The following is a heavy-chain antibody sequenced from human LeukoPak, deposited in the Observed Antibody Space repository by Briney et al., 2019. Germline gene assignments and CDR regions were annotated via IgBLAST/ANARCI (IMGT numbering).Heavy chain of an antibody. V-gene: IGHV3-7*01. D-gene: IGHD3-3*01. CDR2: IKKDGSEK. Sequence: GGSLRLSCAASGFTFSSYWMSWVRQAPGKGLEWVVNIKKDGSEKYYVDSVKGRFTISRDNAKNSLYLQMNSLRAEDTAVYYCARGLGTIFGVADYWGQGTLVTVSS. CDR1: GFTFSSYW. CDR3: ARGLGTIFGVADY. J-gene: IGHJ4*02.